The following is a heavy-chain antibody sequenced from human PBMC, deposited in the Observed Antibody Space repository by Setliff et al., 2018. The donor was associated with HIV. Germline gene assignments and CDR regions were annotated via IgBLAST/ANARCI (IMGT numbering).Heavy chain of an antibody. Sequence: ASVKVSCKASGYIFNSYGITWVRQAPGQGLEWMGWISAYNGDTNYAQKVQGRVTMTTDTSTSTAYMELRSLRSDDTAVYYCANSRHFSGDYSFDYWGQGTLVTVSS. D-gene: IGHD1-26*01. CDR2: ISAYNGDT. CDR3: ANSRHFSGDYSFDY. CDR1: GYIFNSYG. V-gene: IGHV1-18*01. J-gene: IGHJ4*02.